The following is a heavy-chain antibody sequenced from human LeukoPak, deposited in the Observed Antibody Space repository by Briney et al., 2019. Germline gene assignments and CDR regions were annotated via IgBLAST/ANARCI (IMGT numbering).Heavy chain of an antibody. CDR3: ARGGFGIVVVSAIDY. CDR1: GFTFRNYW. D-gene: IGHD2-21*01. V-gene: IGHV3-74*01. Sequence: PGGSLRLSCAASGFTFRNYWMHWVRQAPGKGLVWVSRINSDGSSTTYADSVKGRFTMYRDNAKNTLYLQMNSLRAEDTAVYYCARGGFGIVVVSAIDYWGQGTLVTVSS. CDR2: INSDGSST. J-gene: IGHJ4*02.